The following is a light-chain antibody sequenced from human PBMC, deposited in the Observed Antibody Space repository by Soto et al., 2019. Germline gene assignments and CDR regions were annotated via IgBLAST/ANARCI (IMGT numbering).Light chain of an antibody. CDR2: AAS. J-gene: IGKJ4*01. CDR1: QSISRY. CDR3: QQSHSTPLT. V-gene: IGKV1-39*01. Sequence: DIQSTPSPFFLSASVGDRVTITCRASQSISRYLNWYQQRPGKAPKFLIYAASSLQVGVPSRFTGSGFGTDFTLTISSLQPEEFATYYCQQSHSTPLTVGGGIKVDIK.